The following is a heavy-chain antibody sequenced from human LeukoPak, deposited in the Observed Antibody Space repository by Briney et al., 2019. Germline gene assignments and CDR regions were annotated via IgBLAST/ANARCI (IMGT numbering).Heavy chain of an antibody. V-gene: IGHV1-46*01. D-gene: IGHD5-18*01. CDR2: INPSGGST. CDR3: ARGEYSYGTPFDY. Sequence: GASVKVACQASGYTFTSYYMDWVRQAPGEGLEWMGIINPSGGSTSYAQKCQGRVTMTRDTTTSTVYMELRSLRSEDTAVYYCARGEYSYGTPFDYWGQGTLVTVSS. J-gene: IGHJ4*02. CDR1: GYTFTSYY.